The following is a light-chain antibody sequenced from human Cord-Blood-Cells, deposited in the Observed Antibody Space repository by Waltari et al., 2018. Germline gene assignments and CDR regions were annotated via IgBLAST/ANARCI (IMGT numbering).Light chain of an antibody. CDR2: EGS. J-gene: IGLJ3*02. Sequence: QSALTQPAPVSGSPGQALCIPCTGTSRDFGCYNLFSWYQQHPGKAPKLMIYEGSKRPSGVSNRFSGSKSGNTASLTISGLQAEDEADYYCCSYAGSSTCVFGGGTKLTVL. CDR3: CSYAGSSTCV. V-gene: IGLV2-23*01. CDR1: SRDFGCYNL.